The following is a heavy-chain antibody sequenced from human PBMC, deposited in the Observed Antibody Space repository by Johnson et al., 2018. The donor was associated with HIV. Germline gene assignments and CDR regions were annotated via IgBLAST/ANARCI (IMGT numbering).Heavy chain of an antibody. D-gene: IGHD3-3*01. CDR3: ARDRGVFWNNDYKGDAFDI. CDR1: GFTVSSNY. J-gene: IGHJ3*02. V-gene: IGHV3-53*01. Sequence: VQLVESGGGLIQPGGSLRLSCAASGFTVSSNYMSWVRQAPGKGLEWVSIIYSGGRTYHADSVKGRFPLSRDNSKNTLYLQMNSLRAEDTAVYYCARDRGVFWNNDYKGDAFDIWGQGTMVTVSS. CDR2: IYSGGRT.